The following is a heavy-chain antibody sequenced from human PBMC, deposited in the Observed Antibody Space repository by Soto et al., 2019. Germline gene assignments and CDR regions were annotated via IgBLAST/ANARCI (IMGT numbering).Heavy chain of an antibody. CDR1: GGSISSGGYS. Sequence: QLQLQESGSGLVKPSQTLSLTCAVSGGSISSGGYSWSWIRQPPGKGLEWIGYIYHSGSTYYNPPLKSRVTISVDRSKNQFSLKPSSVTAADTAVYYCASSHAGAHITAAVHWGQGTLVTVSS. CDR3: ASSHAGAHITAAVH. J-gene: IGHJ4*02. V-gene: IGHV4-30-2*01. CDR2: IYHSGST. D-gene: IGHD6-13*01.